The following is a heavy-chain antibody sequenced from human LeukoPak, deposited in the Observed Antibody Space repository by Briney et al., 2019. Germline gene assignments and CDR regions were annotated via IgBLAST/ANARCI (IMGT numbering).Heavy chain of an antibody. Sequence: GGSLRLSCAASGFTFSDYWMHWVRQAQGKGLEWVSYISSSGSTIYYADSVKGRFTISRDNAKNSLYLQMNSLRAEDTAVYYCARSSSGYSSSWYRYKSAEYFQHWGQGTLVTVSS. D-gene: IGHD6-13*01. J-gene: IGHJ1*01. CDR1: GFTFSDYW. CDR3: ARSSSGYSSSWYRYKSAEYFQH. V-gene: IGHV3-11*01. CDR2: ISSSGSTI.